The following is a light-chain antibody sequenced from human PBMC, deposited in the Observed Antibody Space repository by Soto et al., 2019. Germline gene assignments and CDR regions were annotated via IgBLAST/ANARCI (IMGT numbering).Light chain of an antibody. J-gene: IGKJ1*01. V-gene: IGKV1-5*01. CDR3: QQYGGFSRK. Sequence: DIPVTQSPSTLSASVGDRVTITCRASQSISNSLAWYHQKPGTAPKLLIYDASNLERGVPSRFSGSGSGTEFTLTISSLQPDDFATYYCQQYGGFSRKFGQGTKVDIK. CDR2: DAS. CDR1: QSISNS.